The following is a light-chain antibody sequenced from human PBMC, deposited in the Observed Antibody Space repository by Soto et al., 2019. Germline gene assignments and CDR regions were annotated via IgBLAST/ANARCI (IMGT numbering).Light chain of an antibody. CDR3: QQRSNWPPIT. V-gene: IGKV3D-20*02. Sequence: IVLTQSPGTLSLSPGERATLSCRASQSVSSSYLAWYQQKPGQAPRLLIYGASSRATGIPDRFSGSGSGTDFTLTINSLEPEDFAVYYCQQRSNWPPITFGQGTRLEIK. CDR2: GAS. CDR1: QSVSSSY. J-gene: IGKJ5*01.